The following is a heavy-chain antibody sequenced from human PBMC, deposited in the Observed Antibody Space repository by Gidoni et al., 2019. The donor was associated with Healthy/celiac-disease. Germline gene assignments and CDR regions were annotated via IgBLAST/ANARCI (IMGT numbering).Heavy chain of an antibody. Sequence: LEWVSYISSSSSTIYYADSVKGRFTISRDNAKNSLYLQMNSLRAEDTAVYYCARGKGQSSGCGWELPNQPLDYWGQGTLVTVSS. J-gene: IGHJ4*02. D-gene: IGHD1-26*01. CDR2: ISSSSSTI. V-gene: IGHV3-48*04. CDR3: ARGKGQSSGCGWELPNQPLDY.